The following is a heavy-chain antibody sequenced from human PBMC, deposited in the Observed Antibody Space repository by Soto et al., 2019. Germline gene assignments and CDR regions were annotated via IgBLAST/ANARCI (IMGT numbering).Heavy chain of an antibody. CDR3: VKPTYYYASGSSWHSSDP. CDR1: GFTFSSYG. CDR2: ILYDGKKN. Sequence: GSPRLSCSAPGFTFSSYGMHLGRQAPGKGLEWVALILYDGKKNYYADSVKGRFTISRDNSKNTLYLQMNSLRVEDTAVYYCVKPTYYYASGSSWHSSDPWGQGTQVTVSS. V-gene: IGHV3-30*18. J-gene: IGHJ5*02. D-gene: IGHD3-10*01.